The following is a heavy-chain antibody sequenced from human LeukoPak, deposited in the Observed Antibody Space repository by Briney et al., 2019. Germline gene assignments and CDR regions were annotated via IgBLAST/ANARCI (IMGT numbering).Heavy chain of an antibody. D-gene: IGHD3-9*01. V-gene: IGHV4-34*01. CDR2: INHSGST. J-gene: IGHJ4*02. Sequence: SETLSLTCAVYGGSFSGYYWSWIRQPPGKGLEWIGEINHSGSTNYNPPLKSRVTISVDTSKNQFSLKLSSVTAADTAVYYCARGATYYDILTGYYYRYSYFDYWGQGTLVTVSS. CDR1: GGSFSGYY. CDR3: ARGATYYDILTGYYYRYSYFDY.